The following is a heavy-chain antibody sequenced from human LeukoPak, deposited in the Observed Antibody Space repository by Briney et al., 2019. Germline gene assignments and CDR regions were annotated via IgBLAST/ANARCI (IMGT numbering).Heavy chain of an antibody. Sequence: GESLKISCKGSGYRFSINWIAWVRQKPGKGLEWMGIIYAGDSDITYSPSFQGQVTISGDKSITTAYLQWSSLKASDTAMYYCARQYSSSSPFDYWGQGTLVTVSS. CDR3: ARQYSSSSPFDY. J-gene: IGHJ4*02. V-gene: IGHV5-51*01. CDR1: GYRFSINW. D-gene: IGHD6-6*01. CDR2: IYAGDSDI.